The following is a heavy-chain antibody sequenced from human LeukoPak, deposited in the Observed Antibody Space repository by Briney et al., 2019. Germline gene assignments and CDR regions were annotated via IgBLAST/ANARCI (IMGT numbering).Heavy chain of an antibody. D-gene: IGHD6-13*01. Sequence: ASVKVSCKASGIPFNNYAISWVRQAPGQGLEWMGGIIPIFGTVNYGQKFQGRVTITADESTRTANMELSGLRSEDTAVYYCARDLALIAAAGTNWFDPWGQGTLVTVSS. V-gene: IGHV1-69*13. CDR3: ARDLALIAAAGTNWFDP. CDR1: GIPFNNYA. J-gene: IGHJ5*02. CDR2: IIPIFGTV.